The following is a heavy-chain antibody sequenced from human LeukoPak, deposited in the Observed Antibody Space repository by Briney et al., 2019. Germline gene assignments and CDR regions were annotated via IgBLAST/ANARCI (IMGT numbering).Heavy chain of an antibody. V-gene: IGHV4-39*01. J-gene: IGHJ4*02. CDR2: SSYGGST. D-gene: IGHD2-21*01. CDR3: ARQALWFFDH. Sequence: SETLSLTCTVSGGSISSNSNYWAWIRQPPGRGLEWIGSSSYGGSTYYSASLESRVTISVDTSTNQFSLKLSSVTAADTAVYYCARQALWFFDHWGQGTLVTVSS. CDR1: GGSISSNSNY.